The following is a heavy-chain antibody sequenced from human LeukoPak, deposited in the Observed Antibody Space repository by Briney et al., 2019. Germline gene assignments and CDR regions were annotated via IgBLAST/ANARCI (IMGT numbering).Heavy chain of an antibody. CDR2: VYYGRSP. CDR3: ARSSGTGTFSY. Sequence: SGTLSLTCTVSGDSISRSTYYWAWIRQPPGKGLEWIGSVYYGRSPYFNPSLESRATISVDTSKNHFSLKMSSVTAADTAVYYCARSSGTGTFSYWGQGTLVTVSS. CDR1: GDSISRSTYY. J-gene: IGHJ4*02. D-gene: IGHD6-25*01. V-gene: IGHV4-39*02.